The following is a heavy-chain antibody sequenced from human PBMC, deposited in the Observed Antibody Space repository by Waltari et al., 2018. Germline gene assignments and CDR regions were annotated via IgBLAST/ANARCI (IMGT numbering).Heavy chain of an antibody. Sequence: QVQLQESGPGLVKPSETLSLTCSVAGSSINTYYWIWIRQPPGKGLEYIGYIYSSVSSNYNPSFKSRVTISLDMSKNQFSLKLTSVTAADTAVYYCARGGLTMLSNWFDPWGQGTLVTVSS. CDR1: GSSINTYY. CDR2: IYSSVSS. CDR3: ARGGLTMLSNWFDP. D-gene: IGHD3-10*01. V-gene: IGHV4-59*01. J-gene: IGHJ5*02.